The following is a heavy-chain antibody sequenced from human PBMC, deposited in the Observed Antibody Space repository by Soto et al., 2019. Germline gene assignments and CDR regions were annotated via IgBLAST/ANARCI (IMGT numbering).Heavy chain of an antibody. D-gene: IGHD1-1*01. CDR1: GGSIRGHYW. CDR3: AHQTISYTLDV. CDR2: TYHGGAT. Sequence: QVQLQESGPGLVKPSGTLSLTCAVSGGSIRGHYWWSWVRQTPEKGLEWIGETYHGGATYYNPSLKSRATISTDESKNQLSLKLSSVTAADTAIYYCAHQTISYTLDVWGQGTTVTVS. J-gene: IGHJ6*02. V-gene: IGHV4-4*02.